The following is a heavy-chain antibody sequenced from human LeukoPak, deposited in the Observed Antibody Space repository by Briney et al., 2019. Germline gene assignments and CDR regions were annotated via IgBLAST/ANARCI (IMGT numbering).Heavy chain of an antibody. V-gene: IGHV4-38-2*02. D-gene: IGHD6-13*01. CDR1: GYSISSGYY. CDR3: ASTGYSSSWYEGQIDY. Sequence: SETLSLTCTVSGYSISSGYYWGWIRQPPGKGLEWIGKIYHSGRTYYNPSLKSRVTISVDTSKNQLSLRLSSVAAADTAVYYCASTGYSSSWYEGQIDYWGQGTLVTVSS. J-gene: IGHJ4*02. CDR2: IYHSGRT.